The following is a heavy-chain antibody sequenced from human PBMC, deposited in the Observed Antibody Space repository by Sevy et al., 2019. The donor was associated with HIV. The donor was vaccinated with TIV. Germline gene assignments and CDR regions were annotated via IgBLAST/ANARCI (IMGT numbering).Heavy chain of an antibody. V-gene: IGHV1-8*01. CDR2: MNPKSGNT. D-gene: IGHD3-10*01. CDR3: ARDEQRPYYYGSGNMWY. Sequence: ASVKVSCKAAGYTFSSYEINWVRQATGQGLEWMGWMNPKSGNTGYAQKFQGRVTMTRNTSTSTAYMELSSLRSEDTAVYYCARDEQRPYYYGSGNMWYWGQGTLVTVSS. J-gene: IGHJ4*02. CDR1: GYTFSSYE.